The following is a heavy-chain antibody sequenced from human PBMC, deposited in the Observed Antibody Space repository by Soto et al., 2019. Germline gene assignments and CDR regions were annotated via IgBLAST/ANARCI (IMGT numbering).Heavy chain of an antibody. J-gene: IGHJ4*02. CDR2: IYHSGST. D-gene: IGHD4-17*01. CDR1: GGSISSSNW. Sequence: QVQLQESGPGLVKPSGTLSLTCAVSGGSISSSNWWSWVRQPPGKGLEWIGEIYHSGSTNYNPSPKRRVTRSVDKTTKPFCLQLSLVTAADPAVYYRARVLRTGTHFDYWSQGSLVTVSS. V-gene: IGHV4-4*02. CDR3: ARVLRTGTHFDY.